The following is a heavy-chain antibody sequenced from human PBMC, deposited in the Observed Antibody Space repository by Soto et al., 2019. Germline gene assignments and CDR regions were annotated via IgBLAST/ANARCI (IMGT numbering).Heavy chain of an antibody. CDR3: ARGRSIPREYYYYYMDV. CDR1: CGSFSDYY. V-gene: IGHV4-34*01. CDR2: INHSGST. J-gene: IGHJ6*03. Sequence: SETLPLPCAVYCGSFSDYYWSRILQPQGKGLEWIGEINHSGSTNYNPSLKSRVTISVDTSKNQFSLKLSSVTAADTAVFYCARGRSIPREYYYYYMDVWGKGTTVTVSS. D-gene: IGHD2-21*01.